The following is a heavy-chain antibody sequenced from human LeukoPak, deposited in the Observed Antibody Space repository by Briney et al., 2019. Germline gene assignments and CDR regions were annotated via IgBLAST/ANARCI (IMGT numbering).Heavy chain of an antibody. CDR2: INPSGGST. CDR3: ARGMEIVVVPAAETDI. J-gene: IGHJ3*02. CDR1: GYTFTSYY. D-gene: IGHD2-2*03. V-gene: IGHV1-46*01. Sequence: ASVKVSCKASGYTFTSYYMHWVRQAPGQGLEWMGIINPSGGSTSYAQKFQGRVTMTRDTSTSTVYMELSSLRSEDTAVYYCARGMEIVVVPAAETDIWGQGTMVTVSS.